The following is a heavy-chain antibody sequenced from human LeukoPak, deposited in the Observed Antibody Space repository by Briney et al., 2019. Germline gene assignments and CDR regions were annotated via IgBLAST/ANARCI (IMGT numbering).Heavy chain of an antibody. V-gene: IGHV3-23*01. CDR1: GFTFSSYA. CDR3: AKSLGEYNPSFLDY. Sequence: PGGSLSLSCAASGFTFSSYAMSWVRQAPGKGLEWVSAISGSGGSTYYADSVKGRFTISRDNSKNTLYLQMNSLRAEDTAVYYCAKSLGEYNPSFLDYWGQGTLVTVSS. J-gene: IGHJ4*02. CDR2: ISGSGGST. D-gene: IGHD1-14*01.